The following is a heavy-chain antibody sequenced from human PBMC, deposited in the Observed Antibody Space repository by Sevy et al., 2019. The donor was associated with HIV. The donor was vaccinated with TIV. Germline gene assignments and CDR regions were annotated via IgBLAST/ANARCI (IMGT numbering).Heavy chain of an antibody. CDR1: GFTFSYSG. J-gene: IGHJ4*02. CDR3: AKNTAAVGTGGFDY. CDR2: IQYDGSNK. V-gene: IGHV3-30*02. Sequence: RGSLRLSCAASGFTFSYSGMHWVRQAPGKGLEWVTFIQYDGSNKYYADSVKGRFTISRDNSKNTLYLQMNSLRRDDTAVYYCAKNTAAVGTGGFDYWGQGTLVTVSS. D-gene: IGHD6-13*01.